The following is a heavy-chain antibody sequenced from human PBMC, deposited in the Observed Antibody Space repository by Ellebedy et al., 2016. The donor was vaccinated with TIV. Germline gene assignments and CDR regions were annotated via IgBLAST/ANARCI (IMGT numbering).Heavy chain of an antibody. CDR1: GGSLSGYY. D-gene: IGHD3-9*01. CDR3: ARGDYDILTGDTSIGDFDS. J-gene: IGHJ4*02. CDR2: MNQSGNT. Sequence: SETLSLTCAAYGGSLSGYYWSWVRQSPGKGLEWIGEMNQSGNTNYNPSLKSRVTITVDTSKNHFSLRLSSVTAADTAVYYCARGDYDILTGDTSIGDFDSWGQGTLVTVSS. V-gene: IGHV4-34*01.